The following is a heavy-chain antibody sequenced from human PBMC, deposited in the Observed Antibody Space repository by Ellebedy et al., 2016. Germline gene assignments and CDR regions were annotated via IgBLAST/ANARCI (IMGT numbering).Heavy chain of an antibody. D-gene: IGHD3-10*01. Sequence: SETLSLTCAISGASVAGNTDAWNWLRQSPSRGLEWLGRTYYRSKWLNDYAESVESRININADTSKNQFSLHLSSVTPEDTAVYYCARDYGLHYWGQGSLVTVSS. CDR1: GASVAGNTDA. CDR2: TYYRSKWLN. V-gene: IGHV6-1*01. J-gene: IGHJ4*02. CDR3: ARDYGLHY.